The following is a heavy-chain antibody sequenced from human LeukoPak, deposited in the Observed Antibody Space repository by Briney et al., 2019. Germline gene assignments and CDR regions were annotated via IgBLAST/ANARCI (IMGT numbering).Heavy chain of an antibody. CDR3: VRDWAPASMQAAPFDC. D-gene: IGHD2/OR15-2a*01. J-gene: IGHJ4*02. CDR1: GFGFSNFW. V-gene: IGHV3-7*01. CDR2: IKEDGSLK. Sequence: GGSLRLSCAASGFGFSNFWMSWVRQAPGKGPEWVANIKEDGSLKNYVDSVEGRFTVSRDNAKNTLYLQMNSLRLEDTAVYYCVRDWAPASMQAAPFDCWGQGTLVTVSS.